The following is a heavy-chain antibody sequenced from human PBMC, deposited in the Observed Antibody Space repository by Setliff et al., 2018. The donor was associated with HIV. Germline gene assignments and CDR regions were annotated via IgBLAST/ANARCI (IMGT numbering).Heavy chain of an antibody. CDR1: GGSVSGSGHY. CDR3: ARQTYCGGDCSSPLDY. Sequence: KASETLSLTCTVSGGSVSGSGHYWSWIRQHPGKGLEWIGYMYYSGSTYYNPSLKSRVTISRDTSTNQFSLQLRSVTAADTAMYYCARQTYCGGDCSSPLDYWGQGTPVTVSS. CDR2: MYYSGST. J-gene: IGHJ4*02. V-gene: IGHV4-31*03. D-gene: IGHD2-21*01.